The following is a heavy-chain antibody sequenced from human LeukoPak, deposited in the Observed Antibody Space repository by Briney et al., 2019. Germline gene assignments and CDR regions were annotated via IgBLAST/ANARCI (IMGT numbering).Heavy chain of an antibody. J-gene: IGHJ4*02. CDR2: IYYSGST. CDR3: ARHGKVTVTFDY. Sequence: ASETLSLTCTVSGDSISRGAYYWSWIRQHPGKGLEWIGYIYYSGSTNYNPSLKSRVTISVDTSKNQFSLKLSSVTAADTAVYYCARHGKVTVTFDYWGQGTLVTVSS. D-gene: IGHD4-17*01. CDR1: GDSISRGAYY. V-gene: IGHV4-61*08.